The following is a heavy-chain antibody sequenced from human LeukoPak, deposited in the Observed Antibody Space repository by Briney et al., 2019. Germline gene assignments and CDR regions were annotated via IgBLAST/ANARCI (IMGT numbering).Heavy chain of an antibody. Sequence: ASVKVSCKASGGTLSSYAISWVRQAPGQGLEWMGRIIPILGIANYAQKFQGRVTITADKSTSTAYMELSSLRSEDTAVYYCARDPRDNWFDPWGQGTLVTVSS. J-gene: IGHJ5*02. CDR2: IIPILGIA. CDR1: GGTLSSYA. V-gene: IGHV1-69*04. CDR3: ARDPRDNWFDP.